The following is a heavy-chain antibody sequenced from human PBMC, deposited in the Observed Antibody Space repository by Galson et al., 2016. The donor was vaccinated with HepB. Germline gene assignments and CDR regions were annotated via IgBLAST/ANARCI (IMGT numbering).Heavy chain of an antibody. Sequence: SLRLSCAASGFNFNSYWLNWFGQSPVKGLEWVANINPDGRAKTYVDSVRGRFTTPRENAKNSFYLEMNSLTAEETATCSCAAWGLHNPWGQGSLVTVSS. CDR1: GFNFNSYW. CDR2: INPDGRAK. CDR3: AAWGLHNP. V-gene: IGHV3-7*03. D-gene: IGHD3-16*01. J-gene: IGHJ4*02.